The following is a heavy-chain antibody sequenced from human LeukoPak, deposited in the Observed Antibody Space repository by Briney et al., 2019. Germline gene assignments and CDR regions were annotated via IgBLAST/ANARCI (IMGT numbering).Heavy chain of an antibody. CDR1: GFTFSSYW. J-gene: IGHJ4*02. Sequence: PGGSLRLSCAASGFTFSSYWMSWVRQAPGKGLEWVANIKQDGSEKYYVDSVKGRFTISRDNAKNSLYLQMNSLRAEDTAVYYCARDQIAPGIAAAGPDYWGQGTLVTVSS. CDR3: ARDQIAPGIAAAGPDY. CDR2: IKQDGSEK. D-gene: IGHD6-13*01. V-gene: IGHV3-7*01.